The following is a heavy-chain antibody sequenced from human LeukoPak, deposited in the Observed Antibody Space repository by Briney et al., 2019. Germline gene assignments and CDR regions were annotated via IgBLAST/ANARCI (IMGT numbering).Heavy chain of an antibody. Sequence: GGSLRLSCAASGFTLGRDAMTWVRQAPGKGLEWVSAINSDGGSFYTASVKGRLTVSRDNSKNTVYLQMNSLRVEDTAVYYCAKAVPGYYYMDVWAKGTTVTVSS. J-gene: IGHJ6*03. CDR2: INSDGGS. CDR1: GFTLGRDA. V-gene: IGHV3-23*01. CDR3: AKAVPGYYYMDV.